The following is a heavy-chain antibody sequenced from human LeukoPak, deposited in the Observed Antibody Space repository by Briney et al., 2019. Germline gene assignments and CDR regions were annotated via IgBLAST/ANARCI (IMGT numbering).Heavy chain of an antibody. D-gene: IGHD3-10*01. CDR1: GDSISTGSYY. J-gene: IGHJ4*02. CDR3: ARGMVRGVIRYFDY. CDR2: IYTSGST. V-gene: IGHV4-61*02. Sequence: PSETLSLTCTVSGDSISTGSYYWSWIRQPAGRGLEWIGRIYTSGSTKYNPPLKSRVTISLDASKNQFSLKLISVTAADAAMYYCARGMVRGVIRYFDYWGQGTLVTVSS.